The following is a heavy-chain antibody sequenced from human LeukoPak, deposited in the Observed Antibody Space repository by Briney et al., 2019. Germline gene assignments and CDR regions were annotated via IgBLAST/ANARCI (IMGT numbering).Heavy chain of an antibody. CDR1: GGSISSSSYY. CDR3: ARRGQWLAKD. J-gene: IGHJ4*02. D-gene: IGHD6-19*01. Sequence: KSSETLSLTCTVSGGSISSSSYYWGWIRQPPGKGLEWIGSIYYSGSTYYNPSLKSRVTISVDTSKNQFSLKLSSVTAADTAVYYCARRGQWLAKDWGQGTLVTVSS. V-gene: IGHV4-39*07. CDR2: IYYSGST.